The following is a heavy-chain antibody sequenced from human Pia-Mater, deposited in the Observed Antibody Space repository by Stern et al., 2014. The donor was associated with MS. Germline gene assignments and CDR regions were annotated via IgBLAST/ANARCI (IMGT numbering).Heavy chain of an antibody. V-gene: IGHV1-8*01. D-gene: IGHD3-10*01. CDR2: MNYKSGNT. CDR3: ARLILGFRETGENDF. Sequence: QVQLVQSGAEVKKPGASVKVSCKASGYTSTNYEINWVRQAAGQGLEWMGWMNYKSGNTGYTQKFQGRVSMTRDTSTGTSYMELSSLRSEDTAVYYCARLILGFRETGENDFWGQGTLVTVSS. CDR1: GYTSTNYE. J-gene: IGHJ4*02.